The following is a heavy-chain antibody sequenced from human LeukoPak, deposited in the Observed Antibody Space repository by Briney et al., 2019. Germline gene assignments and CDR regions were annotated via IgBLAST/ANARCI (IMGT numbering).Heavy chain of an antibody. CDR1: GGSFSGYY. D-gene: IGHD4-17*01. CDR3: ARHDYGATRDY. J-gene: IGHJ4*02. CDR2: INHSGST. V-gene: IGHV4-34*01. Sequence: SETLSLTCAVYGGSFSGYYWSWIRQPPGKGLEWIGEINHSGSTNYNPSLKSRVTVSVDTSKNQFSLKLSSVTAADTAVYYCARHDYGATRDYWGQGTLVTVSS.